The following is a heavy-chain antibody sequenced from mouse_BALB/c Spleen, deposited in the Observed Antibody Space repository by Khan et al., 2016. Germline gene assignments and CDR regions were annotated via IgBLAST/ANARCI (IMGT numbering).Heavy chain of an antibody. CDR2: ISYSGST. D-gene: IGHD1-1*01. J-gene: IGHJ2*01. Sequence: EVQLQESGPGLVKPSQSLSLTCTVTGYSITSDYAWNWIRQFPGNKLEWMGYISYSGSTSYNPSLKSRISITRDTSKNQFFLQLNSVTTEDTATXYWASDYYGSSYFDYWGQGTTLTVSS. CDR3: ASDYYGSSYFDY. V-gene: IGHV3-2*02. CDR1: GYSITSDYA.